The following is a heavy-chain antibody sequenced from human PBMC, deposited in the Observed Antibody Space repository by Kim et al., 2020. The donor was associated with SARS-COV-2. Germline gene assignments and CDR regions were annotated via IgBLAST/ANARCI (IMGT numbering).Heavy chain of an antibody. V-gene: IGHV3-11*03. Sequence: DSVKGRFTISRDHAKNSLYLQMNSLRAEDTAVYYCARLPRGYSYGYQFDYWGQGTLVTVSS. J-gene: IGHJ4*02. D-gene: IGHD5-18*01. CDR3: ARLPRGYSYGYQFDY.